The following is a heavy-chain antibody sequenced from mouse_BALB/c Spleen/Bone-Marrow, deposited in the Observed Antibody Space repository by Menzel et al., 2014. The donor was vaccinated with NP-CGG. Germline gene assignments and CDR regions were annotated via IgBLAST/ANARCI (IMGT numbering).Heavy chain of an antibody. CDR3: ARPGYYGYQDV. Sequence: DVKLVESGGGLVQPGGSLKLSCAASGFDFSRYWMTWVRQAPGKGLEWIGGINPDSSTINYTPSLKDKFIISRDNAKNTLYLQMSKVRSEETALYYCARPGYYGYQDVWGAGTTVTVSS. CDR2: INPDSSTI. V-gene: IGHV4-1*02. CDR1: GFDFSRYW. D-gene: IGHD1-2*01. J-gene: IGHJ1*01.